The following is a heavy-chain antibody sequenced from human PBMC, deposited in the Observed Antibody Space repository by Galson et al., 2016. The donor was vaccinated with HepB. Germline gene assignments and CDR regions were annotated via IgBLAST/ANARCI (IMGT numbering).Heavy chain of an antibody. CDR1: GFILGSFG. J-gene: IGHJ4*02. CDR2: INQDGSKK. CDR3: ADPPLGF. V-gene: IGHV3-7*03. D-gene: IGHD3-10*01. Sequence: SLRLSCAASGFILGSFGAHWVRQAPGQGLEWVANINQDGSKKNYLNSVKGRFTISRDNAKNSLYLQMNSLRVEDTAVYYCADPPLGFWGQGSLLTVSS.